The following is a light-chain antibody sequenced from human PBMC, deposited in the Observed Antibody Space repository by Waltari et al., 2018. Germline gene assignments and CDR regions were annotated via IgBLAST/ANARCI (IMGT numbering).Light chain of an antibody. CDR2: DVT. CDR1: STDVRSYNY. V-gene: IGLV2-11*01. J-gene: IGLJ2*01. Sequence: QSALTQPRSVSGSPGQSVTISCTGTSTDVRSYNYVSWYQQHPGKAPTLLIYDVTTRPSGVPDRFSGSKSGDKASLTISGLQAEDEADYYCCSYAGSHTFFGGGTKLTVL. CDR3: CSYAGSHTF.